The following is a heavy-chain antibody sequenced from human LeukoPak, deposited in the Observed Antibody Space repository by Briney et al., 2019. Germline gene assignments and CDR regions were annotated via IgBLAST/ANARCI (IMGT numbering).Heavy chain of an antibody. CDR1: GGSFSGYY. CDR3: ARGGTVVVVAATEYFDY. Sequence: TSETLSLTCAVYGGSFSGYYWSWIRQPPGKGLEWIGEINHSGSTNYSPSLKSRVTISVDTSKNQFSLKLSSVTAADTAVYYCARGGTVVVVAATEYFDYWGQGTLVTVSS. CDR2: INHSGST. D-gene: IGHD2-15*01. V-gene: IGHV4-34*01. J-gene: IGHJ4*02.